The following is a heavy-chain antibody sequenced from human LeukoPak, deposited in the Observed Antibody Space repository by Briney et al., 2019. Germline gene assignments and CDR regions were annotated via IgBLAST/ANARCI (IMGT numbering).Heavy chain of an antibody. CDR1: GYTFTGYY. J-gene: IGHJ4*02. CDR3: ARTAPYCSSTSCYCVY. V-gene: IGHV1-2*02. CDR2: INPNSGGT. Sequence: ASVKVSCKASGYTFTGYYMHWVRQAPGQGLEWMGWINPNSGGTNYAQKFQGRVTMTRDTSISTAYMELSRLRSDDTAVYYCARTAPYCSSTSCYCVYWGQGTLVTVSS. D-gene: IGHD2-2*01.